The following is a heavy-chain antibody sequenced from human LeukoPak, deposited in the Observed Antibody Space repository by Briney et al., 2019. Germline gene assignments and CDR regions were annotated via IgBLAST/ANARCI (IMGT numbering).Heavy chain of an antibody. Sequence: SETLSPTCTVSGGSISSGSYYWSWIRQPAGKGLEWIGRIYTSGSTNYNPSLKSRVTISVDTSKNQFSLKLSSVTAADTAVYYCARDGGCEFDAFDIWGQGTMVTVSS. CDR1: GGSISSGSYY. J-gene: IGHJ3*02. CDR2: IYTSGST. CDR3: ARDGGCEFDAFDI. D-gene: IGHD3-16*01. V-gene: IGHV4-61*02.